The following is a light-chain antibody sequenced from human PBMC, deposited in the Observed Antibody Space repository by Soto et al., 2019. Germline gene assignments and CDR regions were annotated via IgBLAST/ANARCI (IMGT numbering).Light chain of an antibody. CDR2: DAS. Sequence: EIVLKQSPDTLSLSPGERASLSCRASQSVRSNYLAWYQQKPGQAPRFLIYDASSRATGIPDRFGGSGSGTDFTLTISRLEPEDFAVYYCQQYGSTPLTFGGGTKV. CDR3: QQYGSTPLT. V-gene: IGKV3-20*01. J-gene: IGKJ4*01. CDR1: QSVRSNY.